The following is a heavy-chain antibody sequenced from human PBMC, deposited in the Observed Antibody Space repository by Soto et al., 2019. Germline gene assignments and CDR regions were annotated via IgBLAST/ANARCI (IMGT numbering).Heavy chain of an antibody. CDR1: GYTFTSYA. CDR3: ARDPSPGNYFDY. Sequence: ASVKVSCKASGYTFTSYAMHWVRQAPGQRLEWMGWINAGSGDTKYSQKFQGRVTITRDTSASTAYIELSSLRSEDTAVYYCARDPSPGNYFDYWGQGTVVTVSS. D-gene: IGHD1-1*01. J-gene: IGHJ4*02. CDR2: INAGSGDT. V-gene: IGHV1-3*01.